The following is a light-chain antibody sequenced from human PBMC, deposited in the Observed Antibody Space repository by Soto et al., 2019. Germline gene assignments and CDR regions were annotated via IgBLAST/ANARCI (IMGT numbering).Light chain of an antibody. J-gene: IGKJ4*01. Sequence: EIVMTHSPATLSVSPGERATLSCRASQSVSSNLAWYQQKPGQAPRLLIYGASTRATGIPARFSGSGSGTELTLTIRSLQSEDFAVYYCQQYNNWPPLTFGGGTKVEIK. V-gene: IGKV3-15*01. CDR3: QQYNNWPPLT. CDR1: QSVSSN. CDR2: GAS.